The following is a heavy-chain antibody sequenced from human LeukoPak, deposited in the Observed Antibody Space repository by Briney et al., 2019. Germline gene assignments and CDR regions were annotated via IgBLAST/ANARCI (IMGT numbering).Heavy chain of an antibody. CDR3: ARDYGYNWNDV. D-gene: IGHD1-20*01. CDR1: GFTFSNYW. V-gene: IGHV3-7*04. Sequence: GGSLRLSCAASGFTFSNYWMNWVRQAPGKGLEWVANIKKDGSEKYYLDSVKGRFTISRGNAKNSLHPQMNSLRAEDTAVYYCARDYGYNWNDVWGQGTLVTVSS. CDR2: IKKDGSEK. J-gene: IGHJ4*02.